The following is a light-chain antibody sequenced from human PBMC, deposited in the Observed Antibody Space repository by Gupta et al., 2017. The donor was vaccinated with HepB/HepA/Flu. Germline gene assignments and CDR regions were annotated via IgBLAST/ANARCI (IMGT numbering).Light chain of an antibody. CDR3: SSYTSSSTLVV. V-gene: IGLV2-14*03. CDR1: SSDVGGYNY. Sequence: QSALTQPASVSGSPGQSITISCTGTSSDVGGYNYVSWYQQHPGKAPNLIIYDVINRPSGVSNRFSGSKSGNTASLTISGLQAEDEADYYCSSYTSSSTLVVFGGGTKLTVL. CDR2: DVI. J-gene: IGLJ2*01.